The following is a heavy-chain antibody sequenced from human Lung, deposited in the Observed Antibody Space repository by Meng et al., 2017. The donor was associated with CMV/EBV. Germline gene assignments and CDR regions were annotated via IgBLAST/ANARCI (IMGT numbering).Heavy chain of an antibody. CDR3: ARDAPVITPHHDAFDV. J-gene: IGHJ3*01. CDR2: IDNDGKTT. CDR1: GFTFSNYW. D-gene: IGHD4-23*01. Sequence: SCAASGFTFSNYWMHWVRQVPGKGLLWVSRIDNDGKTTDYADSVKGRFTISRDNAKSTLYLQMNSLRAEDTALYYCARDAPVITPHHDAFDVWGQGTLVTVSS. V-gene: IGHV3-74*01.